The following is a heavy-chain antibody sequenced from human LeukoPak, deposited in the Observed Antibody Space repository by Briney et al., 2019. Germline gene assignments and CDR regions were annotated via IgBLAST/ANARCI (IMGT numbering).Heavy chain of an antibody. D-gene: IGHD1-14*01. CDR2: INHSGST. Sequence: PSETLSLTCAVYGGSFSGYYWSWIRQPPGKGLEWIGEINHSGSTNYNPSLKSRVTISVDTSKNQFSLKLSSVTAADTAVYYCAKRGPRGDYWGQGTLVTVSS. J-gene: IGHJ4*02. V-gene: IGHV4-34*01. CDR3: AKRGPRGDY. CDR1: GGSFSGYY.